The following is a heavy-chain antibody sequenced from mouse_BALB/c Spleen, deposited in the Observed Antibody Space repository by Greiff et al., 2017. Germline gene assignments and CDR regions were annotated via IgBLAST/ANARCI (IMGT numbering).Heavy chain of an antibody. CDR1: GFTFSSFG. CDR3: ARSDAATYFEV. V-gene: IGHV5-17*02. Sequence: EVKLVESGGGLVQPGGSRKLSCAASGFTFSSFGMHWVRQAPEKGLEWVAYISSGSSTIYYADTVKGRFTISRDNPKNTLFLQMTSLRSEDTAMYYCARSDAATYFEVWGAGTTVTVSS. D-gene: IGHD1-2*01. CDR2: ISSGSSTI. J-gene: IGHJ1*01.